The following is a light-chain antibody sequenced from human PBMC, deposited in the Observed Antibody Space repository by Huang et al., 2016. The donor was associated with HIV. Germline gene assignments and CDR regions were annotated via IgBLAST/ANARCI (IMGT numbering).Light chain of an antibody. V-gene: IGKV2D-29*02. CDR3: MQRTQRPLT. J-gene: IGKJ4*01. Sequence: DIVMTQTPLSLSVTPGQPASNSCKSSQSLLHSDGETYLYWYLHKPGQSPQLLIYEVANRFSGGPDRFSGSGSGTDFTLRISRVEAEDVGVYYCMQRTQRPLTFGGGTKVEIK. CDR2: EVA. CDR1: QSLLHSDGETY.